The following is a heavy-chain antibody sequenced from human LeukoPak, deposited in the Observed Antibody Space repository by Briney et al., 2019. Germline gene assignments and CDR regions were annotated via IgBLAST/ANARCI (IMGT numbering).Heavy chain of an antibody. CDR2: INPNSGGT. Sequence: ASVKVSCKASGYTFTGYYMHWVRQAPGQGLEWMGWINPNSGGTNYAQKFQGRVTMTRDTSISTAYMELSRLGSDDTAVYYCARVGYCSSTSCYEGFDYWGQGTLVTVSS. D-gene: IGHD2-2*01. CDR3: ARVGYCSSTSCYEGFDY. J-gene: IGHJ4*02. CDR1: GYTFTGYY. V-gene: IGHV1-2*02.